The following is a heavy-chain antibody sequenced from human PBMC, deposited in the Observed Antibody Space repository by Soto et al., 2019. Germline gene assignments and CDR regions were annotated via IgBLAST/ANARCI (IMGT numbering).Heavy chain of an antibody. CDR2: ISGSGADT. J-gene: IGHJ4*02. D-gene: IGHD3-22*01. CDR1: GFTFSNYA. Sequence: EVQLLESGGGLVQPGGSLRLSCAASGFTFSNYAMSWVRQAPGKGLEWISTISGSGADTYYADSVKGRFTISRDNSKNTLYLQMHSLRAEDTARYYCASYYYDSSGYNYRGLRNVDSWGQGTLVTVSS. CDR3: ASYYYDSSGYNYRGLRNVDS. V-gene: IGHV3-23*01.